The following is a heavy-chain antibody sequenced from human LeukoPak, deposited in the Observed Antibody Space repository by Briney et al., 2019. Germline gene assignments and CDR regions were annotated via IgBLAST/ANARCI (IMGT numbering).Heavy chain of an antibody. Sequence: ASVKVSCKASGYTFTSYDINWVRQATGQGLEWMGWMNPNSGNTGYAQKFQDRVPMTRYTSISTAYMQLSSLRSEDTAVYYCARRKSSTSPLEPIDYWGQGTLVTVSS. CDR2: MNPNSGNT. D-gene: IGHD2-2*01. V-gene: IGHV1-8*01. J-gene: IGHJ4*02. CDR1: GYTFTSYD. CDR3: ARRKSSTSPLEPIDY.